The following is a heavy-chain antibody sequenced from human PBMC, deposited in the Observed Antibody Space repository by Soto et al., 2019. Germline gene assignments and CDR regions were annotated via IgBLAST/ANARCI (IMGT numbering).Heavy chain of an antibody. CDR3: ATMRGFFEF. J-gene: IGHJ4*02. Sequence: SLRLSCAAPSPFSFSSYSMSWVRQTPGKGLEWVSAITGSGYKTYFADSVEGRFTISRDNSKDTHYRQMSRLRAEDTAIYYCATMRGFFEFWGQGSLDTVSS. V-gene: IGHV3-23*01. CDR2: ITGSGYKT. CDR1: PFSFSSYS. D-gene: IGHD3-22*01.